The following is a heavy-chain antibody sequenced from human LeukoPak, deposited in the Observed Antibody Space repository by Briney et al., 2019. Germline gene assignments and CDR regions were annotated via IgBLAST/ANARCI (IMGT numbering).Heavy chain of an antibody. J-gene: IGHJ4*02. CDR2: ISYDGSNK. CDR3: AGHYDSSGYYSDY. Sequence: GGSLRLSCAASGFTFSSYAMHWVRQAPGKGLEWVAVISYDGSNKYYADSVKGRFTISRDNSKNTLYLQMNSLRAEDTAVYYCAGHYDSSGYYSDYWGQGTLVTVSS. CDR1: GFTFSSYA. V-gene: IGHV3-30*04. D-gene: IGHD3-22*01.